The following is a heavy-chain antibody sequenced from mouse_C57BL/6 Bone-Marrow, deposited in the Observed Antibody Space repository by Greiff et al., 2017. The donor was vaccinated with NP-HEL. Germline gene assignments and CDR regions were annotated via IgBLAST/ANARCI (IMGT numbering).Heavy chain of an antibody. D-gene: IGHD2-4*01. Sequence: VQLQQSGPELVKPGDSVKISCKASGYSFTGYFMNWVMQSHGKSLEWIGRINPYNGDTFYNQKFKGKATLTVDKSSSTAHMELRSLTSEDSAVYYCARSGTMIKGYYFDYWGQGTTLTVSS. J-gene: IGHJ2*01. V-gene: IGHV1-20*01. CDR3: ARSGTMIKGYYFDY. CDR2: INPYNGDT. CDR1: GYSFTGYF.